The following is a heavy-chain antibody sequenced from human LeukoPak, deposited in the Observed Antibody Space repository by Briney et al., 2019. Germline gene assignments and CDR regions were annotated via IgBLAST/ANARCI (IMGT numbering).Heavy chain of an antibody. J-gene: IGHJ4*02. CDR2: INPSGGST. V-gene: IGHV1-46*01. Sequence: GSVKVSCKAPGYTFTSYYMHWVRQAPGQGLAWMGIINPSGGSTSYAQKFQGRVTMPRDTSTSTVYMELSSLRSEDTAVYYCARLGYDSSGYYSDYGGQGTLVTVSS. D-gene: IGHD3-22*01. CDR1: GYTFTSYY. CDR3: ARLGYDSSGYYSDY.